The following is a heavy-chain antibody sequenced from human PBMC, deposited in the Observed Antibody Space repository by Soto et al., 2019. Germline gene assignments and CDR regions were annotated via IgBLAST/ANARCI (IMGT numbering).Heavy chain of an antibody. CDR1: GYTFTDYY. V-gene: IGHV1-2*04. CDR2: INPYSGDT. J-gene: IGHJ4*02. D-gene: IGHD5-18*01. Sequence: ASVKVSCKTSGYTFTDYYLHWVRQAPGQGLQWLGWINPYSGDTKYAQKFQGWVTMTRDTSIRTAYMELSRLRSDGTAVYYCARGGKRTSMETFDYWGPGTLVTVSS. CDR3: ARGGKRTSMETFDY.